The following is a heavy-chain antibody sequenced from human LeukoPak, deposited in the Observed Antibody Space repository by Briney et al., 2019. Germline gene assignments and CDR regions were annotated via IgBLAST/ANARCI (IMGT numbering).Heavy chain of an antibody. D-gene: IGHD4-17*01. CDR3: AKAVPVTNDY. Sequence: GGALRLSCAASEFTFSSYAMSWVRQAPGKGLEWVSVISTNGGTTYYADSVKGRFTISRDSSKNTLYLQMNSLRAEDTAVYYCAKAVPVTNDYWGQGTLVSVSS. CDR1: EFTFSSYA. V-gene: IGHV3-23*01. CDR2: ISTNGGTT. J-gene: IGHJ4*02.